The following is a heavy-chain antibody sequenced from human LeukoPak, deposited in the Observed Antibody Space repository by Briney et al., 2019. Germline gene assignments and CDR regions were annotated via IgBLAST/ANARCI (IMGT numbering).Heavy chain of an antibody. CDR3: ARYYSGWYYFDY. Sequence: EASVKVSCKASGGTFSSYAISWVRQAPGQGLGWMGGIIPIFDTANYAQKFQGRVTITADESTSTAYMELSSLRSEDTAVYYCARYYSGWYYFDYWGQGTLVTVSS. CDR1: GGTFSSYA. CDR2: IIPIFDTA. V-gene: IGHV1-69*13. D-gene: IGHD6-19*01. J-gene: IGHJ4*02.